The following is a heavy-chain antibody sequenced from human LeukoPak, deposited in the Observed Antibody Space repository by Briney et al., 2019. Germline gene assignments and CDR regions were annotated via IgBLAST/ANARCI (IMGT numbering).Heavy chain of an antibody. V-gene: IGHV4-39*07. Sequence: PSETLSLTCTVSGGSISSSSYYWGWIRQPPGKGLEWIGSIYYSGSTYYNPSLKSRVTISVDTSKNQFSLKLSSVTAADTAVYYCARLGYCSGGSCYRRHPYYYYYMDVWGKGTTVTI. CDR1: GGSISSSSYY. CDR2: IYYSGST. D-gene: IGHD2-15*01. CDR3: ARLGYCSGGSCYRRHPYYYYYMDV. J-gene: IGHJ6*03.